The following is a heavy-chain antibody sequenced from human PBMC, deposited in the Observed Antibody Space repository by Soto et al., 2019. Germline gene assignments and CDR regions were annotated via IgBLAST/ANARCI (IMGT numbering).Heavy chain of an antibody. CDR2: ISDYNGNT. CDR3: VRDRLPYCSRSYCFDS. D-gene: IGHD2-8*02. Sequence: QVQLVQSGAEVKTSGASVKVSCKASGFVFSSYGFNWVRQAPGQGLEWMGWISDYNGNTFYARKFQGRVTMTTDTRTRTAFMAVRSLKSDDTAIYDCVRDRLPYCSRSYCFDSGGQGSLVTVSS. CDR1: GFVFSSYG. J-gene: IGHJ5*01. V-gene: IGHV1-18*04.